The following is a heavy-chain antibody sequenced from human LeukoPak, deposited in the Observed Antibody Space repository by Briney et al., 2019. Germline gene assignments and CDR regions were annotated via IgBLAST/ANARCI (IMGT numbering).Heavy chain of an antibody. CDR2: VLFDGTKK. J-gene: IGHJ5*02. CDR3: AKDPAWSKQWLVPPGGKNWFDP. Sequence: PGGSLRLSCAASGFNFRSHGMHWVRQAPGKGLEWVAFVLFDGTKKYYADSVNGRFTISRDNSKNTLYLQMNSLRPEDTAIYYCAKDPAWSKQWLVPPGGKNWFDPWGQGTLVTVSS. CDR1: GFNFRSHG. D-gene: IGHD6-19*01. V-gene: IGHV3-30*02.